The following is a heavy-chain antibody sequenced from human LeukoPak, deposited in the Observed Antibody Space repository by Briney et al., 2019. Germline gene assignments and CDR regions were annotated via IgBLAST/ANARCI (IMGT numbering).Heavy chain of an antibody. V-gene: IGHV4-59*08. CDR2: IYYSGST. CDR3: AKAAVVSTTRLGPFDT. Sequence: SETLSLTCSVSGGSISSYYWSWIRQPPGKGLEWIGYIYYSGSTNYNPSLKSRVTISVDTSKNQFSLKLSSVTAADMAVYYCAKAAVVSTTRLGPFDTWGQGTMVTVSS. D-gene: IGHD3-22*01. CDR1: GGSISSYY. J-gene: IGHJ3*02.